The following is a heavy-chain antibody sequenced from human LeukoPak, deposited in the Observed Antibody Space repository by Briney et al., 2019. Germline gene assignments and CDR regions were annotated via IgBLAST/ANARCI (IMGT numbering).Heavy chain of an antibody. J-gene: IGHJ4*02. CDR2: IKQDGSEK. Sequence: PGGSLRLSCAAPGFTFSSYWMSWVRQAPGKGLEWVANIKQDGSEKYYVDSVKGRFTISRDNAKNSLYLQMNSLRAEDTAVYYCAREGYYYDSSGYYLDYWGQGTLVTVSS. CDR1: GFTFSSYW. D-gene: IGHD3-22*01. CDR3: AREGYYYDSSGYYLDY. V-gene: IGHV3-7*01.